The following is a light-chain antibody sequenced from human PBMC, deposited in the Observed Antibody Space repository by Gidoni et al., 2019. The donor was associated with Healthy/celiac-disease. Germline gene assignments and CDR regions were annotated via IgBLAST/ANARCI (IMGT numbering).Light chain of an antibody. CDR2: VAS. CDR1: QSVSSN. Sequence: EIVMTQSPATLSVSPGERATLSCRASQSVSSNLAWYQQKPGQAPRLLIYVASTRATGIPARFSGSGSGTEFTLTISSLQSEDFAVYYCQQYNNWPRRTFXQXTKVEIK. CDR3: QQYNNWPRRT. V-gene: IGKV3-15*01. J-gene: IGKJ1*01.